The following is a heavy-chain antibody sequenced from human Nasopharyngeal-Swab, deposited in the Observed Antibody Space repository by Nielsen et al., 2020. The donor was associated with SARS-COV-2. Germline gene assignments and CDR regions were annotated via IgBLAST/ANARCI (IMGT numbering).Heavy chain of an antibody. V-gene: IGHV3-33*08. CDR2: IWYDGSNK. Sequence: GSLRLSCAASGFTFSSYGMHWVRQAPGKGLEWVAVIWYDGSNKYYADSVKGRFTISRDNSKNTLYLQMNSLRAEDTAVHYCARDKERAGYSSGWYGLGGQGTLVTVSS. J-gene: IGHJ4*02. CDR3: ARDKERAGYSSGWYGL. CDR1: GFTFSSYG. D-gene: IGHD6-19*01.